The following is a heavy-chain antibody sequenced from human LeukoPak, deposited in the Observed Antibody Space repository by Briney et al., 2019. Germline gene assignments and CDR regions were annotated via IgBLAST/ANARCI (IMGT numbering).Heavy chain of an antibody. CDR2: ISSSSSTI. CDR1: GFTFSSYS. Sequence: GSLRLSCAASGFTFSSYSMNWVRQAPGKGLEWVSYISSSSSTIYYADSVKGRFTISRDNAKNSLYLQMNSLRAEDTAVYYCARVHIYGSGSYYNVDYFDYWGQGTLVTVSS. J-gene: IGHJ4*02. D-gene: IGHD3-10*01. CDR3: ARVHIYGSGSYYNVDYFDY. V-gene: IGHV3-48*04.